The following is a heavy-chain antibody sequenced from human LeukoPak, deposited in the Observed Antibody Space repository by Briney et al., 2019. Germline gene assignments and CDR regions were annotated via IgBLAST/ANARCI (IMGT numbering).Heavy chain of an antibody. V-gene: IGHV4-4*07. D-gene: IGHD3-10*01. CDR2: IYTSGST. CDR1: GFSFSRYS. Sequence: GSLRLSCAASGFSFSRYSLSWIRQPVGKGLEWIGRIYTSGSTNYNPSLKSRVTMSVDTSKNQFSLKLSSVTAADTAVYYCARHMSVSYDAFDLWGRGTPVTVSS. J-gene: IGHJ3*01. CDR3: ARHMSVSYDAFDL.